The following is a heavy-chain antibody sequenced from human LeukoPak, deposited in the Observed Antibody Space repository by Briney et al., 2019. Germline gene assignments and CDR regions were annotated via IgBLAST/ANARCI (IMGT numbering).Heavy chain of an antibody. CDR2: INPSGGST. Sequence: GASVKVSCKASGYTLTSYYMHWVRQAPGQGLEWMGIINPSGGSTSYAQKFQGRVTMTRDTSTSTVYMELSSLRSEDTAVYYCARVDTIYSSSSEWDFDYWGQGTLVTVSS. D-gene: IGHD6-6*01. CDR3: ARVDTIYSSSSEWDFDY. J-gene: IGHJ4*02. V-gene: IGHV1-46*01. CDR1: GYTLTSYY.